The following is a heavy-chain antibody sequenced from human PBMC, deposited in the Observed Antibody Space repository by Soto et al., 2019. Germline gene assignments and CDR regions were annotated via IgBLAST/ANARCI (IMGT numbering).Heavy chain of an antibody. D-gene: IGHD4-4*01. CDR3: ARDYRAD. CDR1: GFTFSSYW. CDR2: INQDGSQK. J-gene: IGHJ4*02. V-gene: IGHV3-7*01. Sequence: EVQLVESGGGLVQPRGSLRLSCAASGFTFSSYWMSWVRQAPGKGLEWVASINQDGSQKQYVDSVKGRFTMSRDNAESSLYLQMNSLRAEDTAVYYCARDYRADWGQGTLVTVSS.